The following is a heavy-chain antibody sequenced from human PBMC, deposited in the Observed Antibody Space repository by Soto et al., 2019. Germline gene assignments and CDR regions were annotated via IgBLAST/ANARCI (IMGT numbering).Heavy chain of an antibody. CDR2: ISSSSSYI. D-gene: IGHD4-17*01. CDR3: ARGLVDYGGEFDY. Sequence: EVQLVESGGGLVKPGGSLRLSCAASGFTFSSYSMNWVRQAPGKGLEWVSSISSSSSYIYYADSVKGRFTISRDNAKNSLYLQMNSLRAEDTAVYYCARGLVDYGGEFDYWGQGTLVTVSS. CDR1: GFTFSSYS. J-gene: IGHJ4*02. V-gene: IGHV3-21*01.